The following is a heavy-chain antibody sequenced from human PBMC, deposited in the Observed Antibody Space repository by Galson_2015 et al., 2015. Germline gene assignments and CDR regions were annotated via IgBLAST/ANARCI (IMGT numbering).Heavy chain of an antibody. CDR3: ARDDQLSIVVVPAASAVGY. V-gene: IGHV6-1*01. CDR2: TYYRSKWYN. D-gene: IGHD2-2*01. J-gene: IGHJ4*02. CDR1: GDSVSSNSAA. Sequence: CAISGDSVSSNSAAWNWIRQSPSRGLEWLGRTYYRSKWYNDYAVSVKSRITINPDTSKNQFSLQLNSVTPEDTAVYYCARDDQLSIVVVPAASAVGYWGQGTLVTVSS.